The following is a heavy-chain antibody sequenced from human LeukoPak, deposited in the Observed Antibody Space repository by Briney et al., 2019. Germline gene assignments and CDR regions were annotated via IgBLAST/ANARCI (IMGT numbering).Heavy chain of an antibody. CDR2: IIPILGIA. Sequence: SVKVSCKASGGTFSSYAISWVRQAPGQGLEWMGRIIPILGIANYAQKFQGRVTITADKSTSTAYMELSSLRSEDTAVYYCARGRDSSGYYGYYFDYWGQGTLVTVSS. V-gene: IGHV1-69*04. CDR1: GGTFSSYA. J-gene: IGHJ4*02. CDR3: ARGRDSSGYYGYYFDY. D-gene: IGHD3-22*01.